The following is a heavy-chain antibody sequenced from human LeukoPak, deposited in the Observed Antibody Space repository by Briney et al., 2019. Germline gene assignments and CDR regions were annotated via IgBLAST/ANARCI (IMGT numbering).Heavy chain of an antibody. V-gene: IGHV4-4*02. J-gene: IGHJ2*01. Sequence: SGTLALTCAVSGDSFTNRTWWNWVRQPPGKGLKWIGEISHSGSTNYNPSLESRVTISVDKSKNEFSLNLSSVTAADTAVYYCARDSPAYCSGGNCYNWYFDLWGRGTLVSVSS. CDR2: ISHSGST. CDR3: ARDSPAYCSGGNCYNWYFDL. CDR1: GDSFTNRTW. D-gene: IGHD2-15*01.